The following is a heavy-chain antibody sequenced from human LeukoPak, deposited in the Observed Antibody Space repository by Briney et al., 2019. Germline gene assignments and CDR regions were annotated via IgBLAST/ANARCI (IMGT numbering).Heavy chain of an antibody. CDR3: VRGFHYGLDV. CDR1: GFTFSSYA. D-gene: IGHD3-10*01. CDR2: ISSNGGST. V-gene: IGHV3-64*01. J-gene: IGHJ6*02. Sequence: GGSLRLSCAASGFTFSSYAMHWVRQAPGKGLEYVSAISSNGGSTYYANSVKGRFTISRDNAKNSLSLEMNSLRAEDTAVYYCVRGFHYGLDVWGQGTTVTVSS.